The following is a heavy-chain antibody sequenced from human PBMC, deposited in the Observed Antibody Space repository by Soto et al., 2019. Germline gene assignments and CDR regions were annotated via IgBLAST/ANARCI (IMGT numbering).Heavy chain of an antibody. Sequence: QVQVVQSGAEVKKPGASVSISCKTSGYPFTHYYMSWVRQAPGRGLEWMGKINPDGGATTFAQNFQGRLTITSDASTATVYMEMRSLTSDDTAVYYCARGRRYTFWGQGTLVSVSS. CDR1: GYPFTHYY. D-gene: IGHD1-1*01. J-gene: IGHJ1*01. CDR2: INPDGGAT. V-gene: IGHV1-46*01. CDR3: ARGRRYTF.